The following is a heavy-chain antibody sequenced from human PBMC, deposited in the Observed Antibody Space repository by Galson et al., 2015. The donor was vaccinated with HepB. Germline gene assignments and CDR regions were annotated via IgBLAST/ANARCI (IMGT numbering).Heavy chain of an antibody. V-gene: IGHV1-46*01. J-gene: IGHJ3*02. CDR1: GYTFTGYY. CDR3: AREFTMIAHGDAFDI. D-gene: IGHD3-22*01. CDR2: INPSGGST. Sequence: SVKVSCKASGYTFTGYYMHWVRQAPGQGLEWMGIINPSGGSTSYAQKFQGRVTMTRDTSTSTVYMELSSLRSEDTAVYYCAREFTMIAHGDAFDIWGQGTMVTVSS.